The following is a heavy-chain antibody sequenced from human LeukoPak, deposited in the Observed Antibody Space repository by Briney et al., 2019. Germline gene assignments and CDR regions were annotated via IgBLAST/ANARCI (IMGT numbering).Heavy chain of an antibody. V-gene: IGHV4-61*02. Sequence: SETLSLTCTVSGGSISSGSYYWSWIRQPAGKGLEWIGRIYTSGSTNYNPSLKSRVTISVDTSKNQFSLKLSSVTAADTAVYYCARDVYSSFDYWGQGTLVTVSS. D-gene: IGHD6-6*01. CDR3: ARDVYSSFDY. CDR2: IYTSGST. J-gene: IGHJ4*02. CDR1: GGSISSGSYY.